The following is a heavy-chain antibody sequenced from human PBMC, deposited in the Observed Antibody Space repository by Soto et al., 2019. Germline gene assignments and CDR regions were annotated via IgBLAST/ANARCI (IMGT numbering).Heavy chain of an antibody. J-gene: IGHJ4*02. Sequence: EVQLVESGGGLVQPGGSLRLPCAASGFTFSSYSMNWVRQAPGKGLEWVSYISSSSSTIYYADSVKGRFTISRDNAKNSLYLQMNSLRSEDTAVYYCARSGPDNWNDEVGYFDYWGQGTLVTLSS. CDR2: ISSSSSTI. D-gene: IGHD1-20*01. CDR1: GFTFSSYS. CDR3: ARSGPDNWNDEVGYFDY. V-gene: IGHV3-48*01.